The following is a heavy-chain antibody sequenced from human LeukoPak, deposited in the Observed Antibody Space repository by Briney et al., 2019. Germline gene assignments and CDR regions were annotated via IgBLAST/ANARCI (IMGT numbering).Heavy chain of an antibody. J-gene: IGHJ4*02. D-gene: IGHD2-2*01. CDR1: GYTFTSYG. V-gene: IGHV1-18*01. CDR3: AIPCSSTSGEDFDY. CDR2: ISAYNGNT. Sequence: ASVKVSCKASGYTFTSYGISWVRQAPGQGLEWMGWISAYNGNTNYAQKLQGRVTMTTDTSTSTAYMELRSLRSDDTAVYYCAIPCSSTSGEDFDYWGQGTLVTVSS.